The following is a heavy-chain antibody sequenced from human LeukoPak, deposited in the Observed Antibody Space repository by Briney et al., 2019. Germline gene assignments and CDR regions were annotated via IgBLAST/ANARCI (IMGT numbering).Heavy chain of an antibody. J-gene: IGHJ3*02. CDR1: GFTFSNYA. D-gene: IGHD3-10*01. CDR2: ISGGGDYT. CDR3: AKDLTYYYGLGSSTNAFDI. Sequence: GGSLRLSCAASGFTFSNYAMSWVRQAPGKGLEWVSGISGGGDYTYYADSLKGRFTISRDNSKNTLYLQMNSLRAEDTALYYCAKDLTYYYGLGSSTNAFDIWGPRTMVTVSS. V-gene: IGHV3-23*01.